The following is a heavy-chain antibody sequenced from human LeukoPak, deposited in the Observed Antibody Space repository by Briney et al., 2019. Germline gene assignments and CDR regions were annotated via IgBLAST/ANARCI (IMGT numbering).Heavy chain of an antibody. V-gene: IGHV3-23*01. D-gene: IGHD6-19*01. CDR3: ARQWLVNG. Sequence: PGGSLRLSCAASGFTFSSYAMNWVRQAPGKGLEWVPSISESGGTTDYADSVKGRFTISRDNSKNTLYLQMNSLRAEDTAVYYCARQWLVNGWGQGTLVTVSS. J-gene: IGHJ4*02. CDR1: GFTFSSYA. CDR2: ISESGGTT.